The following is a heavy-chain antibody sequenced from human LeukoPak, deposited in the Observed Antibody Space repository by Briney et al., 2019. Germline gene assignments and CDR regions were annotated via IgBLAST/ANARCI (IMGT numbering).Heavy chain of an antibody. CDR3: ARESPYEGHFDY. V-gene: IGHV3-33*01. CDR1: GFTFSSYG. J-gene: IGHJ4*02. CDR2: IWYDGSNK. D-gene: IGHD5-12*01. Sequence: GGSLRLSCAASGFTFSSYGMHWVRQAPGKGLEWAAVIWYDGSNKYYADSVKGRFTISRDNSKNTLYLQMNSLRAEDTAVYYCARESPYEGHFDYWGQGTLVTVSS.